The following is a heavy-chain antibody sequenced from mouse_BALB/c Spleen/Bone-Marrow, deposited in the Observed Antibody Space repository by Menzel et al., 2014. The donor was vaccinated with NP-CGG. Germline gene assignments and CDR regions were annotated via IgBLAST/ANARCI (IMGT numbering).Heavy chain of an antibody. Sequence: QVQLQQSGAELVKPGASVKMSCKASGYTFTSYWMHWVKQRPGQGLEWIGVPDPSDSYTTYNQKFKGKATLTVDTSSNTAYMQLSSLTSEDSAVYYCTRGANPYYYTMDYWGQGTSVTVSS. D-gene: IGHD4-1*01. J-gene: IGHJ4*01. CDR2: PDPSDSYT. CDR3: TRGANPYYYTMDY. CDR1: GYTFTSYW. V-gene: IGHV1S127*01.